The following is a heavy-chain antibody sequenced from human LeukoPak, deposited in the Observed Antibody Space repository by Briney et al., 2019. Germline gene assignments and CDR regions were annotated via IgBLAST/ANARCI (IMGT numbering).Heavy chain of an antibody. V-gene: IGHV4-31*03. CDR3: ARNDGAYFDL. D-gene: IGHD5-24*01. J-gene: IGHJ2*01. CDR1: GGSISSGGYY. CDR2: IYYSGST. Sequence: TSETLSLTCTVSGGSISSGGYYWSWIRQHPGKGLEWIGYIYYSGSTYYNPSLKSRVTISVDTSKNQFSLKLSSVTAADTAVYYCARNDGAYFDLWGRGTLVTVSS.